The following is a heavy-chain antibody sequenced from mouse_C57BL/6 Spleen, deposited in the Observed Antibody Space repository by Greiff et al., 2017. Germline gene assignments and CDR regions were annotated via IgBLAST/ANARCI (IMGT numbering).Heavy chain of an antibody. CDR3: ARTVTTVVATPFDY. CDR2: VDPSASYT. Sequence: VQLQQPGAELVKPGASVKLSCKASGYTFTSYWMQWVKQRPGQGLEWIGEVDPSASYTNYNQKFKGKATLTVDTSSSTAYMQLSSLTSEDSAVYYCARTVTTVVATPFDYWGQGTTLTVSS. V-gene: IGHV1-50*01. CDR1: GYTFTSYW. D-gene: IGHD1-1*01. J-gene: IGHJ2*01.